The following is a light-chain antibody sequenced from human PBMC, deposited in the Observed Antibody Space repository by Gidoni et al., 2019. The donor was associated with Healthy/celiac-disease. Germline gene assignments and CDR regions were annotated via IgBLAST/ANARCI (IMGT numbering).Light chain of an antibody. CDR3: QQYNSYST. J-gene: IGKJ2*01. CDR2: KAS. Sequence: DIPMTQSPSTLSASVGARVTITCRASQSISSWLAWYQQKPGKAPKLLIYKASSLESGVPSRFSGSGSGTEFTLTISSLQPDDFATYYCQQYNSYSTFXXXTKLEIK. V-gene: IGKV1-5*03. CDR1: QSISSW.